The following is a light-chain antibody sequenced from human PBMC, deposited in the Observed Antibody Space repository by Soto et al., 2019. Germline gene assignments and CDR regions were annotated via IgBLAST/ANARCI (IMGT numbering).Light chain of an antibody. J-gene: IGLJ2*01. Sequence: QSALTQPPSASGSPGQSVTISCTGSSSDVGGNDLVSWYQQRPGKAPQLIISAVNKRPSGVPDRFSGSKSANTASLPVSGLQPEDEADYYCCSYAGRNTLIFGGGTKLTVL. CDR1: SSDVGGNDL. V-gene: IGLV2-8*01. CDR2: AVN. CDR3: CSYAGRNTLI.